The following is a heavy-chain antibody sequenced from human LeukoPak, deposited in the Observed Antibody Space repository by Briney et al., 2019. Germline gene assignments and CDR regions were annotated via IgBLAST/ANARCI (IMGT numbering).Heavy chain of an antibody. CDR3: ARDRAYQLLSSPFYYYYMDV. J-gene: IGHJ6*03. V-gene: IGHV1-2*02. Sequence: ASVKVSCKASGYTFTGYYMHWVRQAPGQGLEWMGWINPNSGGTNYAQKFQGRVTMTRDTSISTAYMELSRLRSDDTAVYYCARDRAYQLLSSPFYYYYMDVWGKGTTVTISS. CDR2: INPNSGGT. CDR1: GYTFTGYY. D-gene: IGHD2-2*01.